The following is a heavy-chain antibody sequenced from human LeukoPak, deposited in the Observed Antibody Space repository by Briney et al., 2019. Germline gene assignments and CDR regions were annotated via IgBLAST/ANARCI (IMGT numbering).Heavy chain of an antibody. Sequence: GGSLRLSCAASGFTFSSYGMHWVRQAPGKGLEWVAVISYDGSNKYYADSVKGRFTISRDNAKNSLYLQMNSLIAEDTAVYYCARDAGRIPDAFDIWGQGTMVTVSS. V-gene: IGHV3-30*03. J-gene: IGHJ3*02. CDR3: ARDAGRIPDAFDI. CDR2: ISYDGSNK. CDR1: GFTFSSYG.